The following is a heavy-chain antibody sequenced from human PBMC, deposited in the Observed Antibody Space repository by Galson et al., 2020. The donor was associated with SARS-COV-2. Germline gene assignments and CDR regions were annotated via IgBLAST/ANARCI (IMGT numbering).Heavy chain of an antibody. CDR3: ARGQAKLPRSTFDL. D-gene: IGHD1-1*01. Sequence: TGGSLRLSCAASGFTFTTSWMHWVRQRPGKGLVWVSRINPGGSETTYADSVKGRFTISRDDAKNTVYVQMASLSAEDTAVYYCARGQAKLPRSTFDLWGQGILVTVSS. CDR1: GFTFTTSW. J-gene: IGHJ5*02. V-gene: IGHV3-74*01. CDR2: INPGGSET.